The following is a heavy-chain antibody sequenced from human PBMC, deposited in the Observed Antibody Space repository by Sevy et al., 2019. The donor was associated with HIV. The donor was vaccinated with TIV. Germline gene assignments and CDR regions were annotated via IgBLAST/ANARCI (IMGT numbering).Heavy chain of an antibody. CDR2: ISGSDGGT. CDR3: AKGRGGSYYSGLDV. Sequence: GGSLRLSCAASEFTVNKYAMSWVRQAPGKGLEWLSGISGSDGGTYYADSVKGRFPISRDNSKNTVYLQMSSLTVADTAVYYCAKGRGGSYYSGLDVWGQGTTVTVSS. D-gene: IGHD1-26*01. CDR1: EFTVNKYA. J-gene: IGHJ6*02. V-gene: IGHV3-23*01.